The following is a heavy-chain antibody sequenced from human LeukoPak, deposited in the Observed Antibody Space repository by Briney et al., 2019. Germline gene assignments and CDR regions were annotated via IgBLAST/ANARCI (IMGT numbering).Heavy chain of an antibody. Sequence: GGSLRLSCAASGFTFSSNWMSWVGQAPGKGLGGWANIKQDGSEKYYVGSVKGRFTISRDNANNSLYLQMNSLRAEDTAVYYCARHLRLWFGEFNFDYWGQGTLVTVSS. D-gene: IGHD3-10*01. CDR1: GFTFSSNW. V-gene: IGHV3-7*01. J-gene: IGHJ4*02. CDR3: ARHLRLWFGEFNFDY. CDR2: IKQDGSEK.